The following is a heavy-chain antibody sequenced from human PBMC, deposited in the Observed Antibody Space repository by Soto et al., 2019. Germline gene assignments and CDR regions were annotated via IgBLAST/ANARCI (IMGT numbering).Heavy chain of an antibody. J-gene: IGHJ4*02. CDR2: INHSGST. CDR3: ARALASTVTTFPY. CDR1: GGSFSGYY. Sequence: SETLSLTCAVYGGSFSGYYWSWIRQPPGKGLEWIGEINHSGSTNYNPSLKSRVTISVDTSKNQFSLKLSSVTAADTAVYYWARALASTVTTFPYWGQGTLVTVSS. V-gene: IGHV4-34*01. D-gene: IGHD4-4*01.